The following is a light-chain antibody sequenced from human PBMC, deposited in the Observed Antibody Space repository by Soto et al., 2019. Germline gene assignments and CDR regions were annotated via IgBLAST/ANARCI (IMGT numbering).Light chain of an antibody. CDR1: SSDIGSYNH. Sequence: QSVLTRPASVSGSPGQSITMSCSGTSSDIGSYNHVAWYQQFPGKSPKLMIYAVSDRLSGVSDRFSGSKSGITASLTISGLQTEDEADYYCISYTDRQSYLFGTGSKVTVL. CDR2: AVS. V-gene: IGLV2-14*03. CDR3: ISYTDRQSYL. J-gene: IGLJ1*01.